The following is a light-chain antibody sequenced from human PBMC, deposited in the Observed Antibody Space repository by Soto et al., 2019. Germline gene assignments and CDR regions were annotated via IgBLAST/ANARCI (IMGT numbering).Light chain of an antibody. V-gene: IGLV1-40*01. J-gene: IGLJ3*02. CDR1: SSNIGAAYD. CDR3: QSYDSSLSGWV. CDR2: GNN. Sequence: QPVLTQPPSVSGATGRKVTISCTRGSSNIGAAYDVHWYQHLPGTAPKLLIYGNNNRPSGVPDRFSGSKSGTSASLAITGLQAEDEADYYCQSYDSSLSGWVFGGGTKLTVL.